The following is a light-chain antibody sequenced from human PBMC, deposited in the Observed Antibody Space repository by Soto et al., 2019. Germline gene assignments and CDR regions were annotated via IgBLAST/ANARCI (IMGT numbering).Light chain of an antibody. J-gene: IGLJ1*01. V-gene: IGLV1-40*01. CDR1: SSNIGADYD. CDR2: GDY. CDR3: QSYDRSLSGFV. Sequence: QSVLTQPPPVSGAPGQRVTISCTGSSSNIGADYDVHWYQHLPGTAPKLLIFGDYNRPSGVPDRISGSRSGTSASLAITGLQAEDEADYYCQSYDRSLSGFVFGTGTRSPS.